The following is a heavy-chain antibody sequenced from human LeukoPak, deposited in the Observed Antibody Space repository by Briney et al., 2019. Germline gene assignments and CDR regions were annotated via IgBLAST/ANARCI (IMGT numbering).Heavy chain of an antibody. Sequence: GGSLLLSCAASGFTFSSYGMHWVRQAPGKVLERVAVISYDGSNKYYADSVKGRFTISRDNSKNTLYLQMNSLRAEDTAVYYCAKDLRRYCSGGSCPVDYWGQGTLVTVSS. J-gene: IGHJ4*02. CDR1: GFTFSSYG. CDR2: ISYDGSNK. CDR3: AKDLRRYCSGGSCPVDY. V-gene: IGHV3-30*18. D-gene: IGHD2-15*01.